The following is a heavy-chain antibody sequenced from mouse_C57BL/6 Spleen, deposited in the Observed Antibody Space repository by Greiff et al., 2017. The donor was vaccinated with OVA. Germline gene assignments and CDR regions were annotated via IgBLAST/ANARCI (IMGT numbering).Heavy chain of an antibody. Sequence: QVQLQQSGPELVKPGASVKISCKASGYAFSSSWMNWVKQRPGKGLEWIGRIYPGDGDTNYNGKFKGKATLTADKSSSTAYMQLSSLTSEDSAVYFCARLDSSRGFAYWGQGTLVTVSA. V-gene: IGHV1-82*01. CDR1: GYAFSSSW. CDR2: IYPGDGDT. J-gene: IGHJ3*01. D-gene: IGHD3-2*02. CDR3: ARLDSSRGFAY.